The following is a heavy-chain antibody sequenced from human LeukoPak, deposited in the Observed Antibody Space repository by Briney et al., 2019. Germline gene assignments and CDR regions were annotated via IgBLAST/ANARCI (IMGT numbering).Heavy chain of an antibody. J-gene: IGHJ4*02. V-gene: IGHV1-2*02. CDR2: INPNSGGT. D-gene: IGHD3-3*01. CDR3: ARESITIFGVVIISAYYFDY. Sequence: ASVKVSCKASGYTFTGYYMHWVRQAPGQGLEWMGWINPNSGGTNYAQKFQGRVTITADESTSTAYMELSSLRSEDTAVYYCARESITIFGVVIISAYYFDYWGQGTLVTVSS. CDR1: GYTFTGYY.